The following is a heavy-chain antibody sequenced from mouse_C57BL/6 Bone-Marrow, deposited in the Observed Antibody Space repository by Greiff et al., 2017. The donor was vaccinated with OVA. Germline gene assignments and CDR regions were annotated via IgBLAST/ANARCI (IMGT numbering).Heavy chain of an antibody. V-gene: IGHV1-69*01. D-gene: IGHD1-1*01. Sequence: VQLQQPGAELVMPGASVKLSCKASGYTFTSYWMHWVKQRPGQGLEWIGEIDPSDSYTNYNQKFKGKSTLTVDKSSSTAYMQLSSLTSEDSAVYYGARGLHYYGSSPFDYWGQGTTLTVSS. J-gene: IGHJ2*01. CDR3: ARGLHYYGSSPFDY. CDR2: IDPSDSYT. CDR1: GYTFTSYW.